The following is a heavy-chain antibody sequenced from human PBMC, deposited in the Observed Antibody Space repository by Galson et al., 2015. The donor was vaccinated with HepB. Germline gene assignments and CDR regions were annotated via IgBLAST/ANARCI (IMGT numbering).Heavy chain of an antibody. J-gene: IGHJ3*02. CDR3: AMYDFWTGYDACAI. V-gene: IGHV1-46*01. CDR1: GYTFTSDC. CDR2: INPNGGST. Sequence: SVKVSCEASGYTFTSDCMRWVRQAPGQGLEWVGIINPNGGSTSDAQKVQGTVTMTRDTSTRTDYMEMRSLRSEDTDVYYCAMYDFWTGYDACAIWGQGTMVTVSS. D-gene: IGHD3-3*01.